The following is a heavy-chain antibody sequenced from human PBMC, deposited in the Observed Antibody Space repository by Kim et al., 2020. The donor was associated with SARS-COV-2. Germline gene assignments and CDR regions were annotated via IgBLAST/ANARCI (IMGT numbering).Heavy chain of an antibody. D-gene: IGHD6-19*01. J-gene: IGHJ4*02. CDR2: ISWNSGSI. Sequence: PGKGLEWVSGISWNSGSIGYADSVKGRFTISRDNAKNSLYLQMNSLRAEDTALYYCAKDISPAVAGPDYWGQGTLVTVSS. CDR3: AKDISPAVAGPDY. V-gene: IGHV3-9*01.